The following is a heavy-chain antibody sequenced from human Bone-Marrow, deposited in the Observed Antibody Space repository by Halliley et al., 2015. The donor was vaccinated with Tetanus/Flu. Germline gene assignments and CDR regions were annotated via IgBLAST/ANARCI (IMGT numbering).Heavy chain of an antibody. CDR3: AKEFNFWSAYVFDY. D-gene: IGHD3-3*01. Sequence: VSDISGGGGSTYYADSVKGRFTISRDNSKNTLYLQVNSLRAEDTAVYYCAKEFNFWSAYVFDYWGQGTLVTVSS. J-gene: IGHJ4*02. CDR2: ISGGGGST. V-gene: IGHV3-23*01.